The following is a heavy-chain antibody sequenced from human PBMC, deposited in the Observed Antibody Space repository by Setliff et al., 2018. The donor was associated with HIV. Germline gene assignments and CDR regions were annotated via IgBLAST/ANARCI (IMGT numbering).Heavy chain of an antibody. V-gene: IGHV1-69*10. CDR1: GGTFISYA. Sequence: SVTVSCKASGGTFISYAFTWVRQAPGQGLEWMGGFTPILGIPTYAQKFQGGVTITADTSTSTAYMELSSLRSEDTAVYYCARGWMATLNGPIGYWGQGTLVTVSS. CDR2: FTPILGIP. J-gene: IGHJ4*02. D-gene: IGHD5-12*01. CDR3: ARGWMATLNGPIGY.